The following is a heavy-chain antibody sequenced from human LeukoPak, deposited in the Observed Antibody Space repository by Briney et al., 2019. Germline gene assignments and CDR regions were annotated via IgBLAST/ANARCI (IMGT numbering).Heavy chain of an antibody. D-gene: IGHD6-13*01. J-gene: IGHJ3*02. Sequence: SVKVSCKASGGTFSSYAISWVRQAPGQGLEWMGRIIPILGIANYAQKFQGRVTITADKSTSTAYMELSSLRSEDTAVYYCARDSEHSSSWDEINDAFDIWGQGTMVTVSS. CDR3: ARDSEHSSSWDEINDAFDI. V-gene: IGHV1-69*04. CDR1: GGTFSSYA. CDR2: IIPILGIA.